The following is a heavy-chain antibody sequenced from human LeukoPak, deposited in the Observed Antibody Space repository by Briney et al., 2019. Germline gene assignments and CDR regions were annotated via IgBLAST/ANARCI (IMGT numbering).Heavy chain of an antibody. V-gene: IGHV1-2*02. CDR3: ASYYDSSGYYYLDY. J-gene: IGHJ4*02. D-gene: IGHD3-22*01. CDR2: INPNSGGT. Sequence: GASVKVSCKASGYTFTGYYMHWVRQAPGQGLEWMGWINPNSGGTNYAQKFQGRVTMTRDTSISTAYMELSRLRSGDTAVYYCASYYDSSGYYYLDYWGQGTLVTVSS. CDR1: GYTFTGYY.